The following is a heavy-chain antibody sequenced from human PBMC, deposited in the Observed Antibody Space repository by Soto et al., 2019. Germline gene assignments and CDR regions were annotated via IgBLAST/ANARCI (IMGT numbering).Heavy chain of an antibody. D-gene: IGHD6-25*01. J-gene: IGHJ6*02. CDR1: GFTFSSYS. V-gene: IGHV3-21*01. Sequence: EVQLVESGGGLVKPGGSLRLSCAASGFTFSSYSMNWVRQAPGQGLEWVSSISSSSSYIYYADSVKGRFTISRDNAKNSLYLQMSSLRAEDTAVYYCARDQRYYYGMDVWGQGTTVTVSS. CDR3: ARDQRYYYGMDV. CDR2: ISSSSSYI.